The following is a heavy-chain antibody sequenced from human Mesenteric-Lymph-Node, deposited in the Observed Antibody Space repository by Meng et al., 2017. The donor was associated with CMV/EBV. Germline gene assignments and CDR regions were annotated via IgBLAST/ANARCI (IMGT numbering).Heavy chain of an antibody. CDR1: GFSLSTSGMR. CDR2: IDWDDDK. Sequence: SGPTLVKPTQTLTLTCTFSGFSLSTSGMRVTWICQPPGKALEWLARIDWDDDKFYSASLETRLTISKDTSKNQVVLTMTNMDPVDTATYYCARIAVAEGFDVWGQGTTVTVSS. J-gene: IGHJ6*02. D-gene: IGHD6-19*01. V-gene: IGHV2-70D*14. CDR3: ARIAVAEGFDV.